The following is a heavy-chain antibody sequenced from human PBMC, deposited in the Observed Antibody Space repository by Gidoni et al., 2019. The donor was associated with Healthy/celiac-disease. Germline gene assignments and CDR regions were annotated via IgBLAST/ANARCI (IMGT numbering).Heavy chain of an antibody. CDR3: AKVVVPAAIDYYYYGMDV. D-gene: IGHD2-2*01. CDR2: ISYDGSNK. Sequence: GFTFSSYGMHWVRQAPGKGLEWVAVISYDGSNKYYADSVKGRFTISRDNSKNTLYLQMNSLRAEDTAVYYCAKVVVPAAIDYYYYGMDVWGQGTTVTVSS. CDR1: GFTFSSYG. V-gene: IGHV3-30*18. J-gene: IGHJ6*02.